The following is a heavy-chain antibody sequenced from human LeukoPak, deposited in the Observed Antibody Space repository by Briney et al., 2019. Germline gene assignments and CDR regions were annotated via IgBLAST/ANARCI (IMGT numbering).Heavy chain of an antibody. V-gene: IGHV1-18*01. CDR2: ISGNNDNP. CDR1: GYTFSNFG. Sequence: ASVRVSCKTSGYTFSNFGINWVRQAPGQGLEWMGWISGNNDNPNYGQKFQGRFTVTTDSSTSTAYMELRNLRFDDTAVYYCARDLVVVTGLRTRGSFDIWGQGTMVTVSS. D-gene: IGHD2-21*02. J-gene: IGHJ3*02. CDR3: ARDLVVVTGLRTRGSFDI.